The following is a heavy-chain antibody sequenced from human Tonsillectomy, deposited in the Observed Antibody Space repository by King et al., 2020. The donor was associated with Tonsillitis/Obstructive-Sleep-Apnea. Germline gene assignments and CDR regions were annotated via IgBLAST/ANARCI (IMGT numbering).Heavy chain of an antibody. Sequence: VQLVESGGGFIQPGGSLRLSCSASGFTVSNHYMNWVRQAPGKGLEWVSVIYSGGSTYYADSVKGRFTVSIDTSKNPVYFQMNSLRVEDTAVYFCARADVPAVIDYWGQGSLVTVSS. D-gene: IGHD2-2*01. CDR3: ARADVPAVIDY. J-gene: IGHJ4*02. V-gene: IGHV3-53*01. CDR1: GFTVSNHY. CDR2: IYSGGST.